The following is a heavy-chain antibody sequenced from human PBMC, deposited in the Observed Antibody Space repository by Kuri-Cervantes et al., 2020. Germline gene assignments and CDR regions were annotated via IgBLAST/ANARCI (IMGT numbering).Heavy chain of an antibody. CDR1: GFTFDDYA. D-gene: IGHD3-10*01. Sequence: GGSLRLSCAVSGFTFDDYAMHWVRQAPGKGLEWVSGISWNSGSIGYADSVKGRFTISRDNAKNSLYLQMNSLRAEDTALYYCAKDMGGMVRGVTFDYWGQGTLVTVSS. CDR3: AKDMGGMVRGVTFDY. J-gene: IGHJ4*02. V-gene: IGHV3-9*01. CDR2: ISWNSGSI.